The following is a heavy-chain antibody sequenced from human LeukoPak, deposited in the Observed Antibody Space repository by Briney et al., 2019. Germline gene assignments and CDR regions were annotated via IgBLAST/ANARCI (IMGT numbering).Heavy chain of an antibody. CDR1: VGSFSGYY. CDR2: INHSGST. J-gene: IGHJ4*02. Sequence: SETLSLTCAVYVGSFSGYYWSWIRQPPGKGLEWIGEINHSGSTNYNPSLKSRVTISVDTSKNQFSLKLSSVTAADTAVYYCARHSPSKLRYFDWSKINSPDYWGQGTLVTVSS. V-gene: IGHV4-34*01. D-gene: IGHD3-9*01. CDR3: ARHSPSKLRYFDWSKINSPDY.